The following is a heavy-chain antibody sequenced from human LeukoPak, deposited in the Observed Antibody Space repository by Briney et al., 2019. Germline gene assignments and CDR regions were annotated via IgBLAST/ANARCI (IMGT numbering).Heavy chain of an antibody. D-gene: IGHD6-13*01. CDR2: ISTSGSTL. Sequence: GGSLRLSCAASGFTFSSYEMNWVRQAPGKGLEWVSYISTSGSTLYYADSVKGRFTISRDNAKNSLYLQMNSLRAEDTAVYYCGRAEGSGWYPSDYWGQGTLVTVSS. J-gene: IGHJ4*02. V-gene: IGHV3-48*03. CDR3: GRAEGSGWYPSDY. CDR1: GFTFSSYE.